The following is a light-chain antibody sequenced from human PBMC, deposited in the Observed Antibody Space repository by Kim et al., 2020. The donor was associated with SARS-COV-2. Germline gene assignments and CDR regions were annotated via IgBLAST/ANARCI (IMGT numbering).Light chain of an antibody. CDR2: YND. Sequence: GQRVPISCSGSSSNIGSNTVNWYQQLPGTAPKLLIYYNDQRPSGVPDRFSGSKSGTSASLAISGLQSEDEADYYCAAWDDSLNAVVFGGGTQLTVL. CDR1: SSNIGSNT. V-gene: IGLV1-44*01. CDR3: AAWDDSLNAVV. J-gene: IGLJ2*01.